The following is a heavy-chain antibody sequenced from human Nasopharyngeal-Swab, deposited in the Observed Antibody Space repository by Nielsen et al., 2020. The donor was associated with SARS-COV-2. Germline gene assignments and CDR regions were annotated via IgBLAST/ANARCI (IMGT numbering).Heavy chain of an antibody. CDR3: ARVAVKDYYYFAMDV. CDR1: GFKFDSFN. D-gene: IGHD4-17*01. J-gene: IGHJ6*02. CDR2: INSRSKNI. V-gene: IGHV3-48*04. Sequence: GESLKISCAASGFKFDSFNMNWVRRAPGGGLEWPSYINSRSKNIKYADSVQGRFTISRDNAKNSLYLQMDSLRTDDTAVYYCARVAVKDYYYFAMDVWGQGTTVTVSS.